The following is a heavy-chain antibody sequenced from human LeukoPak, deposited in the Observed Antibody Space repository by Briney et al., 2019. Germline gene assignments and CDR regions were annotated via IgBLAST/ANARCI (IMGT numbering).Heavy chain of an antibody. CDR3: ARDPVGATKNAFDI. CDR2: ISAYNGNT. CDR1: GYTFTSYG. J-gene: IGHJ3*02. V-gene: IGHV1-18*01. D-gene: IGHD1-26*01. Sequence: ASVTVCCKASGYTFTSYGISWVRQGPGQGREWMGWISAYNGNTTYAQKLQGRVTMTTDTSTSTAYMELSRLRSDDTAVYFCARDPVGATKNAFDIWGQGTMVTVSS.